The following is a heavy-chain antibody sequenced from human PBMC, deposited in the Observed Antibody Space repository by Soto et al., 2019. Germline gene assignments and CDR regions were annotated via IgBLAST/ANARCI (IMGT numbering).Heavy chain of an antibody. D-gene: IGHD3-10*01. CDR3: AKDMENGYNPYYYYGMDV. Sequence: GGSLRLSCAASGFNFNDYGMHWVRQAPGRGLEWVSSISWNSVSIGYADSVKGRFTISRDNAKNSLYLQMNSLRAEDTALYYCAKDMENGYNPYYYYGMDVWGQGTTVTVSS. V-gene: IGHV3-9*01. CDR2: ISWNSVSI. CDR1: GFNFNDYG. J-gene: IGHJ6*02.